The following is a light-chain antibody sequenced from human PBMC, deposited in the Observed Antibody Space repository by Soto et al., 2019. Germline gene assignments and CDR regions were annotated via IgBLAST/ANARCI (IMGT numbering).Light chain of an antibody. CDR2: GPS. CDR1: QSVSSSY. Sequence: DILLTQSPGTLSLSRGERATLSCRASQSVSSSYLAWYQQKPGQAPRLLIYGPSNRATGIPDRFSGSGSATDFTLTISRLEPEDFAVYYCQQYDTSPLTFGGGTKVDIK. CDR3: QQYDTSPLT. V-gene: IGKV3-20*01. J-gene: IGKJ4*01.